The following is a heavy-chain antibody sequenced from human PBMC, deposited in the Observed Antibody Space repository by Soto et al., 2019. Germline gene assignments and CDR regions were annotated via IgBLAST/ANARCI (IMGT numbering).Heavy chain of an antibody. CDR3: ARDRRRRRVYYPYEFVP. CDR1: GGTFSSYA. D-gene: IGHD3-3*01. J-gene: IGHJ5*02. Sequence: QVQLVQSGAEVKKPGSSVKVSCKASGGTFSSYALSWVRQAPGQGLEWMGDIIPIFGTANYEQKFQGRVTTTANESTSPASMDASSLRWEDTAVYYCARDRRRRRVYYPYEFVPWGQGPVVTVSS. CDR2: IIPIFGTA. V-gene: IGHV1-69*12.